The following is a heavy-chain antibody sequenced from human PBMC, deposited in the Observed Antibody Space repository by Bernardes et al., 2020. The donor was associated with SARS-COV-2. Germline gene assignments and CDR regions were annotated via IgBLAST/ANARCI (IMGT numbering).Heavy chain of an antibody. V-gene: IGHV1-18*01. Sequence: ASVKVSCKASGYTFTSYGISWVRQAPGQGLEWMGWISAYNGNTNYAQKLQGRVTMTTDTSTSTAYMELRSLRSDDTAVYYCARGEGTYYDILTGYHNWFDPWGQGTLVTVSS. CDR2: ISAYNGNT. D-gene: IGHD3-9*01. CDR3: ARGEGTYYDILTGYHNWFDP. CDR1: GYTFTSYG. J-gene: IGHJ5*02.